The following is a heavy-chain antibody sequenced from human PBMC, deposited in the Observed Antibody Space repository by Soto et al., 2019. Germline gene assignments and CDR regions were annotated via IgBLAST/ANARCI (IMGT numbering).Heavy chain of an antibody. D-gene: IGHD1-1*01. Sequence: QVQLVESGGGVVQPGRSLRLSCAASGFTFTNYALHWVRQAPGKGLEWVAVISYDGANKFYANSVKGRFTISRDNSHDTLYLQLSSLRXXXXXXXXXXXXXGFYYG. CDR1: GFTFTNYA. J-gene: IGHJ6*01. CDR3: XXXXGFYYG. V-gene: IGHV3-30-3*01. CDR2: ISYDGANK.